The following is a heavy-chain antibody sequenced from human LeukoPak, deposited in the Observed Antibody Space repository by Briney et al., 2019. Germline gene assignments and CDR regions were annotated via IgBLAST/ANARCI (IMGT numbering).Heavy chain of an antibody. CDR2: ISGSGGST. V-gene: IGHV3-23*01. D-gene: IGHD2-2*01. CDR3: AKLEGSTSLYYYYMDV. CDR1: EFPFSSKA. J-gene: IGHJ6*03. Sequence: PGGPLKPSFAAPEFPFSSKAMSWAPKAPGKGLEWASPISGSGGSTYYADSVKGRFTISRDNSKNTLYLQMNSLRAEDTAVYYCAKLEGSTSLYYYYMDVWGKGTTVTVSS.